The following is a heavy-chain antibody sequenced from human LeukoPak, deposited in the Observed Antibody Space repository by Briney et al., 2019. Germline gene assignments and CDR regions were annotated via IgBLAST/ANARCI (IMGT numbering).Heavy chain of an antibody. V-gene: IGHV4-30-2*01. Sequence: SETLSLTCTVSGGSISSGGYYWSWIRQPPGKGLEWIGYIYHSGSTYYNPSLKSRVTISVDRSKNQFSLKLSSVTAADTAVYYCARVIVGATPPNYYYYMDVWGKGTTVTVSS. J-gene: IGHJ6*03. CDR3: ARVIVGATPPNYYYYMDV. CDR2: IYHSGST. CDR1: GGSISSGGYY. D-gene: IGHD1-26*01.